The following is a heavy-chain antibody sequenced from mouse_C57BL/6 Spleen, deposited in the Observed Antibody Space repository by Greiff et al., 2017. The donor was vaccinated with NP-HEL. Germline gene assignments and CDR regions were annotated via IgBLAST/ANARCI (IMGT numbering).Heavy chain of an antibody. CDR2: INPNNGGT. J-gene: IGHJ4*01. Sequence: EVQLQQSGPELVKPGASVKMSCKASGYTFTDYNMHWVKQSHGKSLEWIGYINPNNGGTSYNQKFKGKATLTVNKSSSTAYMELRSLTSEDSAVYYCASLLLRSDYYAMDYWGQGTSVTVSS. CDR3: ASLLLRSDYYAMDY. CDR1: GYTFTDYN. D-gene: IGHD1-1*01. V-gene: IGHV1-22*01.